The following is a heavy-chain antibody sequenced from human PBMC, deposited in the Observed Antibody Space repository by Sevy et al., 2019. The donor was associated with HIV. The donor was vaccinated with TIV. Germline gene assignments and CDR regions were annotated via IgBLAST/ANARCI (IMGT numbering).Heavy chain of an antibody. CDR3: ARGIDIVVVPAAPNMYYYYYGMDV. Sequence: ASVKVSCKASGGTFSSYAISWVRQAPGQGLEWMGGIIPIFGTANYAQKFQGRVTITVDESTSTAYMELSSLRSEDTAVYYCARGIDIVVVPAAPNMYYYYYGMDVWGQGTTVTVSS. CDR2: IIPIFGTA. J-gene: IGHJ6*02. CDR1: GGTFSSYA. D-gene: IGHD2-2*01. V-gene: IGHV1-69*13.